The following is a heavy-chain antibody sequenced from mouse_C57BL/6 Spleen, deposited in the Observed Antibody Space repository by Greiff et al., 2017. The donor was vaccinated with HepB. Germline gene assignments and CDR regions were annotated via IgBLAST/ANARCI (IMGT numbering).Heavy chain of an antibody. CDR1: GYAFTNYL. V-gene: IGHV1-54*01. D-gene: IGHD4-1*01. CDR3: ARSKPPNWAFAY. Sequence: QVQLKESGAELVRPGTSVKVSCKASGYAFTNYLIEWVKQRPGQGLEWIGVINPGSGGTNYNEKFKGKATLTADKSSSTAYMQLSSLTSEDSAVYFCARSKPPNWAFAYWGQGTLVTVSA. CDR2: INPGSGGT. J-gene: IGHJ3*01.